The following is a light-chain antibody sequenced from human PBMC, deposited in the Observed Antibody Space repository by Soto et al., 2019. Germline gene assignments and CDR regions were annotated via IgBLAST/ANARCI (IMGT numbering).Light chain of an antibody. CDR1: QTVIRNY. Sequence: EIVLTPSPDTLSLSPVERVTLSCRASQTVIRNYLAWHQQKPGQTPRLHVYGASSRATGIPDRFSGSGPGTDFTLTISRLEPEDFAVYYCQQHGTSPITFGQGTRLEIK. CDR3: QQHGTSPIT. CDR2: GAS. V-gene: IGKV3-20*01. J-gene: IGKJ5*01.